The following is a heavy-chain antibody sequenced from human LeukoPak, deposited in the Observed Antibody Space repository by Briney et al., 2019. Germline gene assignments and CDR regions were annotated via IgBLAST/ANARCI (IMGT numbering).Heavy chain of an antibody. CDR1: GGTFSSYA. J-gene: IGHJ6*03. Sequence: SVKVSCKASGGTFSSYAISWVRQAPGQGLEWMGGIIPIFGTANYAQKFQGRVTITTDESTCTAYMELSSLRSEDTAVYYCARGGGLELTSIDYYYYYMDVWGKGTTVTVSS. D-gene: IGHD1-1*01. V-gene: IGHV1-69*05. CDR3: ARGGGLELTSIDYYYYYMDV. CDR2: IIPIFGTA.